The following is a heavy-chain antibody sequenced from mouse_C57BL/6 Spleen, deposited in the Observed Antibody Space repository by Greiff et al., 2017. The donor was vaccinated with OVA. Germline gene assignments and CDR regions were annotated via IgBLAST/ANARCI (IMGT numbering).Heavy chain of an antibody. CDR1: GFTFSSYA. V-gene: IGHV5-9-1*02. J-gene: IGHJ2*01. Sequence: EVMLVESGEGLVKPGGSLKLSCAASGFTFSSYAMSWVRQTPEKRLEWVAYISSGGDYIYYADTVKGRFTISRDNARNTLYLQMSSLKSEDTAMYYCTRGLYYSNYYFDYWGQGTTLTVSS. CDR2: ISSGGDYI. D-gene: IGHD2-5*01. CDR3: TRGLYYSNYYFDY.